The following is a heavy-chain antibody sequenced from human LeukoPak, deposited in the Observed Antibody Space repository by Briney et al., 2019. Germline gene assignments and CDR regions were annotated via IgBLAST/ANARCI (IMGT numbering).Heavy chain of an antibody. CDR1: GGSISRGGYY. CDR2: IYYSGST. D-gene: IGHD3-22*01. V-gene: IGHV4-31*03. J-gene: IGHJ5*02. CDR3: ARGGYYDSSGQIRWFDP. Sequence: SQTLSLTCTVSGGSISRGGYYWSWIRQHPGKGLEWIGYIYYSGSTYYNPSLKSRVTISVDTSKNQFSLKLSSVTAADTAVYYCARGGYYDSSGQIRWFDPWGQGTLVTVSS.